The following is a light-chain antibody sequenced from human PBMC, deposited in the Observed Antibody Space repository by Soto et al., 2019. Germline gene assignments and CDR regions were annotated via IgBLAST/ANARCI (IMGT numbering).Light chain of an antibody. CDR2: DAS. CDR1: QSVANF. Sequence: LTQAGTARRSSRGQKHTINCRASQSVANFLAWYQQKPGQAPRLLIYDASIRASGIPARFSGSWSGTASSDISLRFEPEDCAAFSFYERRGWAPVTFGQGTRLEIK. J-gene: IGKJ5*01. CDR3: YERRGWAPVT. V-gene: IGKV3-11*01.